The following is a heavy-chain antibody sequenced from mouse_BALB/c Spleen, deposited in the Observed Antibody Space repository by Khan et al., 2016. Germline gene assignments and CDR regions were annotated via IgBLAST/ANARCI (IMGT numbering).Heavy chain of an antibody. V-gene: IGHV14-4*02. CDR2: IDPENGDT. Sequence: EVQLQESGAELVRSGASVKLSCTASVFNIKDYYMHWVKQRPEQGLEWIGWIDPENGDTEYAPKFQGKATMTADTSSNAAYLQFSSLTSEDSAIYYYNAIYYGSHVYFDYWGQGTTLTVSS. D-gene: IGHD1-1*01. CDR1: VFNIKDYY. J-gene: IGHJ2*01. CDR3: NAIYYGSHVYFDY.